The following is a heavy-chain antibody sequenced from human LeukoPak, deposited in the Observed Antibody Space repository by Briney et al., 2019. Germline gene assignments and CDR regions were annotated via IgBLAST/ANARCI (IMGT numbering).Heavy chain of an antibody. CDR2: IYYSGST. CDR3: ARGFAGYDSSGYSLDY. V-gene: IGHV4-59*12. D-gene: IGHD3-22*01. J-gene: IGHJ4*02. Sequence: SETLSLTCTVSGGSISSYYWSWIRQPPGKGLEWIGYIYYSGSTNYNPSLKSRVTISVDTSKNQFSLKLSSVTAADTAVYYCARGFAGYDSSGYSLDYWGQGTLVTVSS. CDR1: GGSISSYY.